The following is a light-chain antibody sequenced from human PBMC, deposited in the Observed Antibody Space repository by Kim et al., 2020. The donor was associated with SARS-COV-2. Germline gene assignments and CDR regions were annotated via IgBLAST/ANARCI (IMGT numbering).Light chain of an antibody. CDR3: QQYNAWPRT. V-gene: IGKV3-15*01. J-gene: IGKJ1*01. CDR1: QNVTSN. Sequence: VSHGERATLSCRTSQNVTSNLAWYQQKPGQAPRLLLYGASVRATGIPARFSGSGSGTEFTLTISSLQSEDVAVYYCQQYNAWPRTFGQGTKVDSK. CDR2: GAS.